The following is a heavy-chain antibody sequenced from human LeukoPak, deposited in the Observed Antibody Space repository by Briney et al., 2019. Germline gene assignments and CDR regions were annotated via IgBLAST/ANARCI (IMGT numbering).Heavy chain of an antibody. CDR1: GGSISSGSYY. J-gene: IGHJ4*02. CDR3: ARDRGYCSSTSCNI. CDR2: ICTSGST. D-gene: IGHD2-2*02. Sequence: SETLSLTCTVSGGSISSGSYYWSWIRQPAGKGLEWIGRICTSGSTNYNPSLMSRVTISVDTSKNQFSLKLSSVTAADTAVYYCARDRGYCSSTSCNIWGQGTLVTASS. V-gene: IGHV4-61*02.